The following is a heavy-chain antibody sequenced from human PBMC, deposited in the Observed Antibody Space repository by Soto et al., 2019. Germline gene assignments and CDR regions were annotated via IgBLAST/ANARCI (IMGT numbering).Heavy chain of an antibody. Sequence: GGSLRLSCAASGFTFSSYGMHWVRQAPGKGLEWVAVIWYDGSNKYYADSVKGRFTISRDNSKNTLYLQMNSLRAEDTAVYYCARDGEFTVAGTFYFDYWGQGTLVTVSS. CDR1: GFTFSSYG. CDR2: IWYDGSNK. J-gene: IGHJ4*02. CDR3: ARDGEFTVAGTFYFDY. V-gene: IGHV3-33*01. D-gene: IGHD6-19*01.